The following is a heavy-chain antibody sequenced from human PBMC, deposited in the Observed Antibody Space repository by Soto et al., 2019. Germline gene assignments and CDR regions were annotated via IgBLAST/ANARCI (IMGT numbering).Heavy chain of an antibody. CDR3: AKDLYYYDSSGYYY. Sequence: GGSLRLSCAASGFTFGSYGMHWVRQAPGKGLEWVAVISYDGSNKYYADSVKGRFTISRDNSKNTLYLQMNSLRAEDTAVYYCAKDLYYYDSSGYYYWGQGTLVTVSS. CDR1: GFTFGSYG. V-gene: IGHV3-30*18. J-gene: IGHJ4*02. CDR2: ISYDGSNK. D-gene: IGHD3-22*01.